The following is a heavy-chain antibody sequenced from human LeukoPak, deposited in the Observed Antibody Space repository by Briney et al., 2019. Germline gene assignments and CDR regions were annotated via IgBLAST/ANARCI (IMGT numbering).Heavy chain of an antibody. CDR1: GGSFSGYY. CDR2: INHSGST. Sequence: SETLSLTCAVYGGSFSGYYWSWIRQPPGKGLEWIGEINHSGSTNNNPSLKSRVTISVDTSKNQFSLKLSSVTAADTAVYYCARVGWNRDYWGQGTLVTVSS. J-gene: IGHJ4*02. CDR3: ARVGWNRDY. D-gene: IGHD2/OR15-2a*01. V-gene: IGHV4-34*01.